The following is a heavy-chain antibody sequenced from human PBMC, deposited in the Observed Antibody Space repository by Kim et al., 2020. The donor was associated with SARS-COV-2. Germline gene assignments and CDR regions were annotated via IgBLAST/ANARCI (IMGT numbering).Heavy chain of an antibody. CDR3: ARSGYGSAMDV. Sequence: GGSLRLSCAASGFTFSSYAMHWVRQAPGKGLEWVAVISYDGSNKYYADSVKGRFTISRDNSKNTLYLQMNSLRAEDTAVYYCARSGYGSAMDVWGQGTTV. CDR2: ISYDGSNK. V-gene: IGHV3-30*04. D-gene: IGHD5-12*01. J-gene: IGHJ6*02. CDR1: GFTFSSYA.